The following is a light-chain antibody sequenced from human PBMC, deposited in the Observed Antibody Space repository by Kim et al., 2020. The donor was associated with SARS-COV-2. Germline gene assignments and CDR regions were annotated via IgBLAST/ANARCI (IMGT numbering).Light chain of an antibody. V-gene: IGKV1-5*01. CDR3: QQYEDNLYT. Sequence: SASVGDRVTVTCRASQSISTSLAWYQQRPGKAPKLLIYDASNLNNGVPSRFSGSGSGTEFTLTINNLQPEDIAVYYCQQYEDNLYTFGQGTKLEIK. J-gene: IGKJ2*01. CDR2: DAS. CDR1: QSISTS.